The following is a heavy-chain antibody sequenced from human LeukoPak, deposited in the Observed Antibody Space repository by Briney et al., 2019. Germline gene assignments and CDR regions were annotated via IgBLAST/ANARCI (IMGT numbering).Heavy chain of an antibody. J-gene: IGHJ5*02. CDR1: GYTFTSYY. CDR3: ASSGVLLWFGESIWFDP. V-gene: IGHV1-46*01. D-gene: IGHD3-10*01. CDR2: INPSGGST. Sequence: ASVKVSCKASGYTFTSYYMHWVRQAPGQGLEWMGIINPSGGSTSYAQKFQGRVTMTRDTSISTAYMELSRLRSDDTAVYYCASSGVLLWFGESIWFDPWGQGTLVTVSS.